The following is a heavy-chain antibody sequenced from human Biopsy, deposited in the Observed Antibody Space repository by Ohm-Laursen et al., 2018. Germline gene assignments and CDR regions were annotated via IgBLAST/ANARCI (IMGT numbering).Heavy chain of an antibody. CDR1: GFSLSTTEVG. V-gene: IGHV2-5*01. J-gene: IGHJ4*02. D-gene: IGHD4-23*01. CDR3: AHERRWRNFDY. Sequence: ATQTLTLTCTFSGFSLSTTEVGVDWIRQPPGKALEWLALIYWSGDKRYSPSLKSRLTITKDTSKSQVVLTMTNMDPVDTATYYCAHERRWRNFDYWGQGTLVTVSS. CDR2: IYWSGDK.